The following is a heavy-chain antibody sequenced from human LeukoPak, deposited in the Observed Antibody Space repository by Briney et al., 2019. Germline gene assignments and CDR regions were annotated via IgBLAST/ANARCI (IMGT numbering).Heavy chain of an antibody. CDR2: ISSNVDNT. CDR3: VRGTGY. V-gene: IGHV3-64D*06. J-gene: IGHJ4*02. Sequence: GGSLRLSSSASGFTFSTYVMRWVRQPPGKGLEYVSVISSNVDNTYYTDSVTGRSTISRDNSKHTLYLQMSSLRADDTAVYYCVRGTGYWGQGPLVTVSS. CDR1: GFTFSTYV.